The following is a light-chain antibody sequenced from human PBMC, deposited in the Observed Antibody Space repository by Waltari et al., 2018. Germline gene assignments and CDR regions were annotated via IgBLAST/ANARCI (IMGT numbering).Light chain of an antibody. CDR2: DAS. CDR3: QQRSN. J-gene: IGKJ4*01. CDR1: QSVSSY. Sequence: EIVLPQSPATLRLSEGERAPLSCRASQSVSSYLSWYPQKPGQAPRLLIFDASNRATGIPARFSGSGSGTDFTLTISSLEPEDFAVYYCQQRSNFGGGTKVEIK. V-gene: IGKV3-11*01.